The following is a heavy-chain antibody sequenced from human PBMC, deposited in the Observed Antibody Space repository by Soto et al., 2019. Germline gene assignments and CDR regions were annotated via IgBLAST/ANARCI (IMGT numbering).Heavy chain of an antibody. V-gene: IGHV4-34*01. CDR2: INHSGST. CDR3: ARVRSPCSGGSCYSRNGYSSGWYVVN. Sequence: SETLSLTCAVYGGSFSGYYWSWIRQPPGKGLEWIGEINHSGSTNYNPSLKSRVTISVDTSKNQFSLKLSSVTAADTAVYYCARVRSPCSGGSCYSRNGYSSGWYVVNWGQGTLVTVSS. J-gene: IGHJ4*02. D-gene: IGHD2-15*01. CDR1: GGSFSGYY.